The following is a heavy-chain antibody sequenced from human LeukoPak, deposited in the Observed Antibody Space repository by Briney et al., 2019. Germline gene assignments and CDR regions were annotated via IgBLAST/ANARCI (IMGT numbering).Heavy chain of an antibody. CDR3: AKDSSGWYDAFDI. D-gene: IGHD6-19*01. Sequence: PGGSLRLSCAASGFTFSNAWMSWVRQAPGKGLEWVGRIKSKTDGGTTDYAAPVKGRFTISRDDSKNTLYLQMNSLKTEDTAVYYCAKDSSGWYDAFDIWGQGTMVTVSS. CDR1: GFTFSNAW. CDR2: IKSKTDGGTT. V-gene: IGHV3-15*01. J-gene: IGHJ3*02.